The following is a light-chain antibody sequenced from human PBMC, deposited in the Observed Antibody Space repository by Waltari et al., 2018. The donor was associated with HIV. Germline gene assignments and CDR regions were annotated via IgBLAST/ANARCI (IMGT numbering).Light chain of an antibody. CDR3: QSYDSTLSGWV. CDR1: SSHTGANSA. J-gene: IGLJ3*02. Sequence: QSVLTQPPSVSGAPGQRVTISCTGPSSHTGANSAAHWYRQLPGTAPQVLIYGNNNRPSGVPDRFSGSKSGTSASLAITGLQPEDESDYHCQSYDSTLSGWVFGGGTKLTVL. CDR2: GNN. V-gene: IGLV1-40*01.